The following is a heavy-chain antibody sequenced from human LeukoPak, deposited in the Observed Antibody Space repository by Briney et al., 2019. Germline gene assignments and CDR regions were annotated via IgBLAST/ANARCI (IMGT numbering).Heavy chain of an antibody. V-gene: IGHV3-48*03. Sequence: GGSLRLSCAASGFTFSSYEMNWVRQAPGKGLEWVSYISSSGSTIYYADSVKGRFIISRDNAKNSLYLQMNSLRAEDTAVYYCAREAAGRSEDDYWGQGTLVTVSS. D-gene: IGHD6-19*01. J-gene: IGHJ4*02. CDR3: AREAAGRSEDDY. CDR1: GFTFSSYE. CDR2: ISSSGSTI.